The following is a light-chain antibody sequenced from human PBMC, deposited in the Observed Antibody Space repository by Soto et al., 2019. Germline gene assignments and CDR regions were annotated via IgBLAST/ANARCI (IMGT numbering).Light chain of an antibody. Sequence: QSVLTQSPSASGTPGQRVTISCSGSSSNIGGNTVNWYQQLPGTAPKLLIYSNNQRPSGVPDRFSGSKSDTSASLAISGLQSDDEADYYCAAWDDSLNGYVFGTGTKVTVL. J-gene: IGLJ1*01. CDR3: AAWDDSLNGYV. V-gene: IGLV1-44*01. CDR2: SNN. CDR1: SSNIGGNT.